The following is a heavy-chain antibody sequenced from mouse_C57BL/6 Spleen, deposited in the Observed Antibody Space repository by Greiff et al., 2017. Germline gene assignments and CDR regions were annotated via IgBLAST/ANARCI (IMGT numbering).Heavy chain of an antibody. V-gene: IGHV1-82*01. CDR1: GYAFSSSW. Sequence: VQLQQSGPELVKPGASVKISCKASGYAFSSSWMNWVKQRPGKGLEWIGRIYPGDGDTNYNGKFKGKATLTADKSSSTAYMQLSSLTSEDSAFYFCARHIYYGTLYYFDYWGQGTTLTVSS. CDR3: ARHIYYGTLYYFDY. J-gene: IGHJ2*01. D-gene: IGHD2-1*01. CDR2: IYPGDGDT.